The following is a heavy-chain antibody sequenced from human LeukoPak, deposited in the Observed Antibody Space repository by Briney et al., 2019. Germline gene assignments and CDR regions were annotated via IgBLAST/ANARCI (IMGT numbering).Heavy chain of an antibody. V-gene: IGHV5-51*01. D-gene: IGHD3-22*01. Sequence: GESLKISCKGSGYSFTSYWIGWVRQMPGKGLEWMGIIYPGDSDTRYSPSFQGQVTISADKSISTAYLQWSSLKASDTAMYYCARARNYYDSSGYPHDAFDIWGQGTMVTVSS. CDR3: ARARNYYDSSGYPHDAFDI. CDR2: IYPGDSDT. J-gene: IGHJ3*02. CDR1: GYSFTSYW.